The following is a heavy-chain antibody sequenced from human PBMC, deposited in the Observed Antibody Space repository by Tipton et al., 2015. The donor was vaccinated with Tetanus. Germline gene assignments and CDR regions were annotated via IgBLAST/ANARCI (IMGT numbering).Heavy chain of an antibody. CDR3: ARRRSAVLSGAYHWYFDL. CDR2: VDPRDSHA. J-gene: IGHJ2*01. V-gene: IGHV5-51*01. Sequence: QLVQSGAEVKKPGESLKISCQGSGYNFSHYSIGWVRQLPGRGLEWMGIVDPRDSHATYGPAFQGQVTLSADRSINVAYLQWCSLNASDTGLYYCARRRSAVLSGAYHWYFDLWGRGPLVGVSS. CDR1: GYNFSHYS. D-gene: IGHD3-3*01.